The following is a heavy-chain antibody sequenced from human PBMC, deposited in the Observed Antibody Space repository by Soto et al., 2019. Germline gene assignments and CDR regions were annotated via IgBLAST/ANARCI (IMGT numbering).Heavy chain of an antibody. D-gene: IGHD3-22*01. CDR1: GGSISSYY. J-gene: IGHJ4*02. CDR2: IYYSGST. CDR3: ARGTMIVVVADY. V-gene: IGHV4-59*01. Sequence: QVQLQESGPGLVKPSETLSLTCTASGGSISSYYWSWIRQPPGKGLEWIGYIYYSGSTNYNPSLKSRLTISVDTSKNQFSLKPSSVTAADTAVYYCARGTMIVVVADYWGQGTLVTVSS.